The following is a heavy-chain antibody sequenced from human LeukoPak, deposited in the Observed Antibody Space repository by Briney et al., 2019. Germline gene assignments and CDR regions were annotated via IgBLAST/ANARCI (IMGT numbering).Heavy chain of an antibody. D-gene: IGHD6-19*01. V-gene: IGHV6-1*01. J-gene: IGHJ3*01. CDR3: AVERSSGFPF. CDR2: IYYRSKWFS. CDR1: GDSVSGNSVA. Sequence: SQTLSLTWAISGDSVSGNSVAWNWIRQSPSRGLEWLGRIYYRSKWFSDYAVSVKSRITINPDTSKNQFSLQLNSLTPDDTAVYYCAVERSSGFPFWGQGTMVTVSS.